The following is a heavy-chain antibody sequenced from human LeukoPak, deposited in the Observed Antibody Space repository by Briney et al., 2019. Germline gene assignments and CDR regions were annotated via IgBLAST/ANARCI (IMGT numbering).Heavy chain of an antibody. V-gene: IGHV4-61*02. CDR1: GGSISSGSYY. Sequence: SETLSLTCTVSGGSISSGSYYWSWIRQPAGKGLEWIGRIYTSGSTNYNPSLKSRVTISVDTSKNQFSLKLSSVTAADTAVYYCARLLYGSGTYYYYYYMDVWGKGTTVTVYS. CDR3: ARLLYGSGTYYYYYYMDV. J-gene: IGHJ6*03. CDR2: IYTSGST. D-gene: IGHD3-10*01.